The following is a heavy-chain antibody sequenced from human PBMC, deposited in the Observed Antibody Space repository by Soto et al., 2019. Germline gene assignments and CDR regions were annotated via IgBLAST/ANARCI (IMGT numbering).Heavy chain of an antibody. CDR2: ISYDVTNK. CDR3: AKDLRIAVAGTDYFDS. Sequence: GGSLRLSCAASGFSFSSYGMHWVRQAPGKGLEWVAVISYDVTNKYYADSVKGRFTISRDNSKNTLYLQMNSPRAEDTVVYYCAKDLRIAVAGTDYFDSWGQGTLVTVSS. J-gene: IGHJ4*02. CDR1: GFSFSSYG. V-gene: IGHV3-30*18. D-gene: IGHD6-19*01.